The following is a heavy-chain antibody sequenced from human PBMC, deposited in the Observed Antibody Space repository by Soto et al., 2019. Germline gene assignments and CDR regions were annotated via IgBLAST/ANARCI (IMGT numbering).Heavy chain of an antibody. CDR1: GYSFSSHA. Sequence: QVQLEQSGSEVKKSGSSVKVSCKASGYSFSSHAITWVRQAPGQGLEWMGGIIPVFGTPSYAQKCQGRVTISADKFSHTSYLELRSLRSEDTAVYYLARGGALSTSWYWGDGLDSWGQGTQVTVSS. CDR2: IIPVFGTP. CDR3: ARGGALSTSWYWGDGLDS. V-gene: IGHV1-69*06. J-gene: IGHJ4*02. D-gene: IGHD6-13*01.